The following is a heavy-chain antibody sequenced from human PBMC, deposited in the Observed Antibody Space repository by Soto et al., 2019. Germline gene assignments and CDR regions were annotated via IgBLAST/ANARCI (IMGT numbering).Heavy chain of an antibody. Sequence: SGPTLVNPTQTLTLTCTFSGFSLSTSGVGVGWIRQPPGKALEWLALIYWNDDKRYSPSLKSRLTITKDTSKNQVVLTMTNMDPVDTATYYCAHSLGYRRPTVSWFDPWGQGTLVTVSS. J-gene: IGHJ5*02. D-gene: IGHD6-13*01. CDR2: IYWNDDK. V-gene: IGHV2-5*01. CDR1: GFSLSTSGVG. CDR3: AHSLGYRRPTVSWFDP.